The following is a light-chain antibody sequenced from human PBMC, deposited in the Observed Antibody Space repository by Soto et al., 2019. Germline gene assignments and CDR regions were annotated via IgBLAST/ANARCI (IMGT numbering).Light chain of an antibody. CDR2: AAS. CDR1: QRINTY. V-gene: IGKV1-39*01. J-gene: IGKJ3*01. CDR3: QQSYSTPFT. Sequence: DIQMTQSPSSLSASVGDRVTITCRASQRINTYLTWYQQRPGKAPDLLIYAASSLQSGVPSRFSGSGSVTDFTLTISSLQPEDFATYYCQQSYSTPFTFGPGTTVDLK.